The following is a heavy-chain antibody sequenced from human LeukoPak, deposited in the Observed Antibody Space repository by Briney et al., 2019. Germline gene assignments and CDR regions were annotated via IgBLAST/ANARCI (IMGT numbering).Heavy chain of an antibody. D-gene: IGHD3-10*01. V-gene: IGHV4-34*01. CDR2: INHSGST. CDR3: ARRNYGSGSSYNWYYSYYMDV. Sequence: SETLSLTCAVYGGSFSGYYWSWIRQPPGKGLEWIGEINHSGSTNYNPSLKSRVTISVDTSKNQFSLKLSSVTAADTAVYYCARRNYGSGSSYNWYYSYYMDVWGKGTTVTISS. CDR1: GGSFSGYY. J-gene: IGHJ6*03.